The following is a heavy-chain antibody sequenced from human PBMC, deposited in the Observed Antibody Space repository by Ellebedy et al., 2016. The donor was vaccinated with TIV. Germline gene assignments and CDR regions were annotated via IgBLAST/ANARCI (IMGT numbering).Heavy chain of an antibody. CDR3: ARHGASYDILTGYYNVRYFDL. D-gene: IGHD3-9*01. Sequence: SETLSLXXTVSGGSISSSSYYWGWIRQPPGKGLEWIGSIYYSGSTYYNPSLKSRVTISVDTSKNQFSLKLSSVTAADTAVYYCARHGASYDILTGYYNVRYFDLWGRGTLDTVSS. J-gene: IGHJ2*01. CDR2: IYYSGST. CDR1: GGSISSSSYY. V-gene: IGHV4-39*01.